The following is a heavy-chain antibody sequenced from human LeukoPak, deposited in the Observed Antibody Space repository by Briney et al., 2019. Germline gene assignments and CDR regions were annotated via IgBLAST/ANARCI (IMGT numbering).Heavy chain of an antibody. CDR2: ISYDGSNK. V-gene: IGHV3-30*01. J-gene: IGHJ5*02. D-gene: IGHD3-9*01. CDR3: ANLRGSGKGFDP. Sequence: PGGSLRLSCAASGFTFSGYAMHWVRQAPGKGLEWVAVISYDGSNKYYADSVKGRFTISRDNSKNTLYLQMNSLRAEDTAVYYCANLRGSGKGFDPWGQGTLVTASS. CDR1: GFTFSGYA.